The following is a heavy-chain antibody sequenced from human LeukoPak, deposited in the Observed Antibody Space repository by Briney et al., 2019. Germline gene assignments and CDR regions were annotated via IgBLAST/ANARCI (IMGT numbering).Heavy chain of an antibody. CDR1: GGSISSSSYY. Sequence: PSETLSLTCTVSGGSISSSSYYWGWIRQPPGKGLEWIGSIYYSGSTNYNPSLKSRVTMSVDTSKNQFSLKLSSVTAADTAVYYCAGDLEGSGRPFDYWGQGTLVTVSS. CDR2: IYYSGST. V-gene: IGHV4-39*07. D-gene: IGHD3-10*01. CDR3: AGDLEGSGRPFDY. J-gene: IGHJ4*02.